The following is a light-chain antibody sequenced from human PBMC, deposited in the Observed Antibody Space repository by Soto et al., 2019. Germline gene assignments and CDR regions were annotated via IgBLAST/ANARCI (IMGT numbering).Light chain of an antibody. J-gene: IGKJ4*01. CDR1: QSVSNL. CDR3: QQRRSWPLT. V-gene: IGKV3-11*01. Sequence: EIVLTQSPATLSLSPGERATLSCRASQSVSNLLAWYQQKPGQAPRLLIYDASNRATGIPARFSGSGSGTDFTLTISSLEPEDFVLYFCQQRRSWPLTFGGGTRWIS. CDR2: DAS.